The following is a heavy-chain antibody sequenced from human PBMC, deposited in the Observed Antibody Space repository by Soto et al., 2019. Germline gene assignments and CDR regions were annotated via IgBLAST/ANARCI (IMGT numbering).Heavy chain of an antibody. CDR1: GFTFTSYS. Sequence: EVQLLQSGGGLVQPGGSLRLSCAASGFTFTSYSMTWVRQTPGKGLEWVAAVNPGSYSTYYADSVKGRFTISRDNSNKTLYLQMNSLRAEDTAVYYCAKDLRAGSGYDFDYRDQGTLVTVSS. V-gene: IGHV3-23*01. J-gene: IGHJ4*02. CDR2: VNPGSYST. CDR3: AKDLRAGSGYDFDY. D-gene: IGHD5-12*01.